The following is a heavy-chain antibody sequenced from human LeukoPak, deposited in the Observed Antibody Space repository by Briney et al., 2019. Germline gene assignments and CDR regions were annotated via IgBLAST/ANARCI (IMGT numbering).Heavy chain of an antibody. CDR2: IYTSGTT. CDR1: GGSISSGSYY. D-gene: IGHD3-3*02. J-gene: IGHJ6*03. CDR3: ARDNGSGHTKGYEHYYYYLDV. V-gene: IGHV4-61*02. Sequence: SETLSLTCTVSGGSISSGSYYWSWIRQPAGKGLEWIGRIYTSGTTNYNPSLMSRVTLSIDKSKKHISLRLTSVTAADTALYYCARDNGSGHTKGYEHYYYYLDVRGKGTTVTVSS.